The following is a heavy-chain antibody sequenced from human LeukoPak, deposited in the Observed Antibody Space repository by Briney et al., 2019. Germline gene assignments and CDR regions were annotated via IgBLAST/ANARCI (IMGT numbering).Heavy chain of an antibody. Sequence: PSETLSLTCAVYGGSFSGYYWSWVRQPPGKGLEWIGEINHSGSTNYNPSLKSRVTISVDTSKNQFSLKLSSVTAADTAVYYCARYISVLIPFDYWGQGALVTVSS. CDR3: ARYISVLIPFDY. CDR1: GGSFSGYY. D-gene: IGHD2-2*02. V-gene: IGHV4-34*01. CDR2: INHSGST. J-gene: IGHJ4*02.